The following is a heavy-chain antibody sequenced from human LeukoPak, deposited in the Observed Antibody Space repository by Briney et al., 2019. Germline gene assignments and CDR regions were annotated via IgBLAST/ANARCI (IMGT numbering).Heavy chain of an antibody. V-gene: IGHV4-59*01. J-gene: IGHJ6*02. CDR2: IYYSGST. CDR3: ARSIAVAGDYYYGMDV. Sequence: PSETLSLTCTVSGGSISSYYWSWIRQPPGKGLEWIGYIYYSGSTNYNPSLKSRVTISVDTSKNQFSLKLSSVTAADTAVYYCARSIAVAGDYYYGMDVWGQGTTVTVSS. CDR1: GGSISSYY. D-gene: IGHD6-19*01.